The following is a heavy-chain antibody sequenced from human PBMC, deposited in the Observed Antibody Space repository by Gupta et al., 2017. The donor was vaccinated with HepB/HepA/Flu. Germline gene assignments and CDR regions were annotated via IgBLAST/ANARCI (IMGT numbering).Heavy chain of an antibody. CDR3: AKRKGSGCYYAAFDI. CDR2: ISGSGGTT. D-gene: IGHD3-22*01. Sequence: QPGGCLRLSRAASGFAFGSSDMSCVRQTPGKGLVWVSGISGSGGTTYSADSVKGRFTISRDNSKNTLYLQMNSLRAEDTAVYYCAKRKGSGCYYAAFDIWGQGTMVTVSS. V-gene: IGHV3-23*01. J-gene: IGHJ3*02. CDR1: GFAFGSSD.